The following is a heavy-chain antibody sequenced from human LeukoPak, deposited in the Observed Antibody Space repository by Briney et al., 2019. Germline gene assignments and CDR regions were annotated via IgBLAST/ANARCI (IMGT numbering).Heavy chain of an antibody. CDR3: ASLGHCSGTSCQFLYYYYCMDV. CDR2: IYYTGST. Sequence: SETLSLTCTVSGGSISTTTYYWGWIRQPPGTGLEWIGSIYYTGSTYYNPSLKSRVTISADTSKNQFSLKLTSVTAADTAVYYCASLGHCSGTSCQFLYYYYCMDVWGKGTTVTVSS. J-gene: IGHJ6*03. V-gene: IGHV4-39*01. D-gene: IGHD2-2*01. CDR1: GGSISTTTYY.